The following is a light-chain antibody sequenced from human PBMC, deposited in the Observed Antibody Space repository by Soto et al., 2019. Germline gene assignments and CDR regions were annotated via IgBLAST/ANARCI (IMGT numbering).Light chain of an antibody. Sequence: AIQVTQSPSSRSASVVSRVTITCRASQGISSALAWYQQKPGKAPKLLIYDASSLESGVPSRFSGSGSGSDFTLTITSLQPEDFAIYYCQQTYSPPPITFGQGTRLEIK. CDR1: QGISSA. CDR2: DAS. V-gene: IGKV1-13*02. CDR3: QQTYSPPPIT. J-gene: IGKJ5*01.